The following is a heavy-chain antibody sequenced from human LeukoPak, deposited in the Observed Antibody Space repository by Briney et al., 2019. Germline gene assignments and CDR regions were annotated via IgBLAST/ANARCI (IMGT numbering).Heavy chain of an antibody. D-gene: IGHD5-18*01. CDR2: INAGNGNT. CDR3: ARGDTAMDEFDY. J-gene: IGHJ4*02. Sequence: ASVKVSCKASGYTFTSYAMHWERQAPGQRLEWMGWINAGNGNTKYSQKFQGRVTITRDTSASTAYMELSSLRSEDTAVYYCARGDTAMDEFDYWGQGTLVTVSS. V-gene: IGHV1-3*01. CDR1: GYTFTSYA.